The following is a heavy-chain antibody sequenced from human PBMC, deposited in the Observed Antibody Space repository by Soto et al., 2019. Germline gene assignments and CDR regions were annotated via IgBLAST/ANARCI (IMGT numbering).Heavy chain of an antibody. CDR1: AGTFRSYA. J-gene: IGHJ6*02. CDR2: IIPMFATP. D-gene: IGHD2-2*01. Sequence: QVQLVQSGAEVKKPGSSVKVSCKASAGTFRSYAFSWVRQAPGQGLEGMGRIIPMFATPKYAQKFQGRVTISADESTRTAYMELSSLRYEDTAVYYCARAAVVSGATYYYYAMDAWGQGTTVTVSS. V-gene: IGHV1-69*01. CDR3: ARAAVVSGATYYYYAMDA.